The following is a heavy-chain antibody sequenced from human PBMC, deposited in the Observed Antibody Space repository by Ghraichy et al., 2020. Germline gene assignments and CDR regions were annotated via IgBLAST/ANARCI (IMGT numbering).Heavy chain of an antibody. V-gene: IGHV4-31*03. D-gene: IGHD3-10*01. CDR3: ARDGYYGSGTLDY. CDR2: IYNSRNT. J-gene: IGHJ4*02. CDR1: GGSVGSGGFY. Sequence: SLTCTVSGGSVGSGGFYWTWIRQQPEKGLEWIGYIYNSRNTRYNPSLQSRVSMSLDTSKNQFSLKMTSVAAADTAVYYCARDGYYGSGTLDYWGQGTLVTVSS.